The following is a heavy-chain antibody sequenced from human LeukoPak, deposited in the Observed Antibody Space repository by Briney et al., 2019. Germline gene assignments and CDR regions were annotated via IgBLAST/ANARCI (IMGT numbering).Heavy chain of an antibody. CDR2: IYYSGST. Sequence: SQTLSVTCTVSGGSISSGDYYWSWIRQPPGKGMEWIGYIYYSGSTYYNPSLKSRVTISVDTSKNQFSLKLSSVTAADTAVYYCARDLGGLGELSAPTWGQGTLVTVSS. CDR1: GGSISSGDYY. D-gene: IGHD3-16*02. V-gene: IGHV4-30-4*01. CDR3: ARDLGGLGELSAPT. J-gene: IGHJ5*02.